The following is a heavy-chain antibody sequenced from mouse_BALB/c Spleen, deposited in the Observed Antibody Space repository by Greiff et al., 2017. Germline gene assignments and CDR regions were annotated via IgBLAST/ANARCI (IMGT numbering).Heavy chain of an antibody. V-gene: IGHV7-3*02. CDR1: GFTFTDYY. Sequence: DVMLVESGGGLVQPGGSLRLSCATSGFTFTDYYMSWVRQPPGKALEWLGFIRNKANGYTTEYSASVKGRFTISRDNSQSILYLQMNTLRAEDSATYYCARDMDYYYAMDYWGQGTSVTVSS. J-gene: IGHJ4*01. CDR2: IRNKANGYTT. CDR3: ARDMDYYYAMDY.